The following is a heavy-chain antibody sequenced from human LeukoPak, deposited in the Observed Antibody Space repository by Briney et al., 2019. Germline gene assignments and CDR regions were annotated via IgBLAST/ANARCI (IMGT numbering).Heavy chain of an antibody. D-gene: IGHD2-2*01. CDR3: ARKKPIVVVPAAKRTYYMDV. Sequence: SQTLSLTCTVAGASTSSSSYGWGWIRQPPGKGLEWIREINHSGSTNYNPSLKRRVTISVDTSKNQFSLKLSSVTAADTAVYYWARKKPIVVVPAAKRTYYMDVWGKGTTVTVSS. CDR1: GASTSSSSYG. CDR2: INHSGST. V-gene: IGHV4-39*07. J-gene: IGHJ6*03.